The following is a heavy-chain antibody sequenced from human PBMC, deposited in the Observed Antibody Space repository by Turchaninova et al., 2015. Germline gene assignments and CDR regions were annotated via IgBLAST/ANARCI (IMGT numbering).Heavy chain of an antibody. D-gene: IGHD2-21*02. Sequence: QVQLVQSGAEVKKPGASVKVSCKTSGYTFTSHYIHWGRKAPGQGVEWMVRINPREGSASDAQKFQGRVTMTRDTSTSTVYMELSSLRSEDTALYYCARGYGTVTGSLDYWGQGTLVTVSS. CDR3: ARGYGTVTGSLDY. V-gene: IGHV1-46*01. J-gene: IGHJ4*02. CDR2: INPREGSA. CDR1: GYTFTSHY.